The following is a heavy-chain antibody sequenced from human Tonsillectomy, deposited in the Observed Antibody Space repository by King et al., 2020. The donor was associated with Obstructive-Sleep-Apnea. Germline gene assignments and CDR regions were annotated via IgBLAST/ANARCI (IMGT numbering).Heavy chain of an antibody. J-gene: IGHJ4*02. CDR1: GYSFTSYW. CDR2: IDPSDSYT. Sequence: QLVQSGAEVKKPGESLRISCQGSGYSFTSYWISWVRQMPGKGLEWMGRIDPSDSYTNYSPSFQGHVTISADTSISTAYLQWSSLKASDTAMYYCARPSDYFDNSVYYYVPSFDYWGQGTLVTVSS. V-gene: IGHV5-10-1*03. D-gene: IGHD3-22*01. CDR3: ARPSDYFDNSVYYYVPSFDY.